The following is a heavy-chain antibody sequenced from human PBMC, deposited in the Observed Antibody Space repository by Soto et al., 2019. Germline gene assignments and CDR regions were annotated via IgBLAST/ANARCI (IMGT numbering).Heavy chain of an antibody. J-gene: IGHJ6*02. CDR2: IWYDGSNK. V-gene: IGHV3-33*01. CDR1: GFTFSSYG. Sequence: PGGSLRLSCAASGFTFSSYGMHWVRQAPGKGLEWVAVIWYDGSNKYYADSVKGRFTISRDNSKNTLYLQMNSLRAEDTAVYYCARDAVSDTYYYYGMDVWGQGTTVTVSS. CDR3: ARDAVSDTYYYYGMDV.